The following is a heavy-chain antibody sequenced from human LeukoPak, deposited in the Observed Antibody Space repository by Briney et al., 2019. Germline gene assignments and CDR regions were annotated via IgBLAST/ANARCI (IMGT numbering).Heavy chain of an antibody. CDR3: ARDHYYGSGTQVEYFDY. Sequence: PGGSLRLSCAASGFTFSSYEMNWVRQAPGKGLEWVSYISSSGSTIYYADSVKGRFTISRDNAKNSLYLQMNSLRAEDTAVYYCARDHYYGSGTQVEYFDYWGQGTLVTVSS. V-gene: IGHV3-48*03. CDR1: GFTFSSYE. J-gene: IGHJ4*02. D-gene: IGHD3-10*01. CDR2: ISSSGSTI.